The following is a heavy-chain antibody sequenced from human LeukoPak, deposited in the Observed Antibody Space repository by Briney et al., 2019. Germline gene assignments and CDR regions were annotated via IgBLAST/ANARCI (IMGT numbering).Heavy chain of an antibody. Sequence: ASVKVSCKASGYTFTGYYMHWVRQAPGQGLEWMGWINPNSGGTNYAQKFQGRVTITRDTSISTAYMELSRLRSDDTAVYYCARAQVDYGDYLDAFDIWGQGTMVTVSS. CDR1: GYTFTGYY. CDR2: INPNSGGT. CDR3: ARAQVDYGDYLDAFDI. V-gene: IGHV1-2*02. D-gene: IGHD4-17*01. J-gene: IGHJ3*02.